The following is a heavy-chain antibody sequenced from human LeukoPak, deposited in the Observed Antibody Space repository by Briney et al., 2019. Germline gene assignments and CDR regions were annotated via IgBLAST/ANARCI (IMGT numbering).Heavy chain of an antibody. CDR3: VNYKRGYSGSSDY. J-gene: IGHJ4*02. Sequence: GGSLRLSCAASGFTFSSYAMSWVRQAPGKGLEWVANIKQDGSEKYYVDSVKGRFTISRDNAKNSLYLQMNSLRAEDTAVYYCVNYKRGYSGSSDYWGQGTLVTVSS. D-gene: IGHD5-12*01. V-gene: IGHV3-7*01. CDR2: IKQDGSEK. CDR1: GFTFSSYA.